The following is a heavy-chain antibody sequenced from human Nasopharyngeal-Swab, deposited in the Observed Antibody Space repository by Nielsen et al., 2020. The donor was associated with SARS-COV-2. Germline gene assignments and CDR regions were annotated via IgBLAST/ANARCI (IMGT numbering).Heavy chain of an antibody. CDR2: IKQGGTQQ. J-gene: IGHJ4*02. D-gene: IGHD2-2*01. V-gene: IGHV3-7*01. CDR3: TRYCSTTSCPRGFDY. Sequence: WIRQPPGKGLEWVDHIKQGGTQQYYVDSVKGRFTISRDNAKNSLYLQMNSLRADDTAVYYCTRYCSTTSCPRGFDYWGQGTLVTVSS.